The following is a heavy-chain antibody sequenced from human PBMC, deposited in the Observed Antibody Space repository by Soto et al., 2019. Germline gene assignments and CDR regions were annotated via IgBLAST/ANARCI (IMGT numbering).Heavy chain of an antibody. V-gene: IGHV4-34*01. CDR2: VSPGGST. Sequence: QVQLQQWGAGLLKPSETLSLTCAVYGGSFSGHYWTWIRQPPGKGLEWIGEVSPGGSTNYNSSLKSRVPVSGDTSKHQFSLKLTSVTAADTGVYYCARGRGGLHRTAELHSWGQGTLVTVSS. CDR1: GGSFSGHY. D-gene: IGHD7-27*01. J-gene: IGHJ4*02. CDR3: ARGRGGLHRTAELHS.